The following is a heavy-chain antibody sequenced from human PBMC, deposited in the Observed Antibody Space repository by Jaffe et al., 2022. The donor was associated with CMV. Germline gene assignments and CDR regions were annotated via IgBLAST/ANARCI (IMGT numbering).Heavy chain of an antibody. CDR3: ARSHYYSGWYQGSDYYYAMDV. CDR1: GGTISDSY. J-gene: IGHJ6*02. CDR2: IYYSGST. D-gene: IGHD6-19*01. Sequence: QVQLQESGPGLVKPSETLSLTCSVSGGTISDSYWTWIRQPPGKGLEWIGYIYYSGSTNYNPSLRSRATISLDTSQRELSLKLTSVTAADTAVYYCARSHYYSGWYQGSDYYYAMDVWGQGTTVTVSS. V-gene: IGHV4-59*01.